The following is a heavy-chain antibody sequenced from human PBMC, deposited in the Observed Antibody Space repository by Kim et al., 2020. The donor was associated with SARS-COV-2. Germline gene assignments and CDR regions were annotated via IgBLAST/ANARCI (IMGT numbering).Heavy chain of an antibody. CDR1: GGSFSGYY. J-gene: IGHJ5*02. CDR3: ARTYYYDSSGYYRYNWFDP. V-gene: IGHV4-34*01. D-gene: IGHD3-22*01. Sequence: SETLSLTCAVYGGSFSGYYWSWIRQPPGKGLEWIGEINHSGSTNYNPSLKSRVTISVDTSKNQFSLKLSSVTAADTAVYYCARTYYYDSSGYYRYNWFDPWGQGTLVTVSS. CDR2: INHSGST.